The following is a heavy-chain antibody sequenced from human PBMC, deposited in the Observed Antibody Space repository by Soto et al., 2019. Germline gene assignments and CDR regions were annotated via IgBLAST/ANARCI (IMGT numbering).Heavy chain of an antibody. D-gene: IGHD2-2*02. CDR3: ARVYPSDTRDADVRNNWSEP. Sequence: QVQLVQSGAEVKKPGASVKVSCKASGYTFTSYYMHWVRQAPGQGLEWMGIINPSGGSTSYDQKFQGRLTMTRDTSTSTVYMTLSSLRSEDTAVYYCARVYPSDTRDADVRNNWSEPWGQGTLVTVSS. CDR1: GYTFTSYY. J-gene: IGHJ5*02. V-gene: IGHV1-46*03. CDR2: INPSGGST.